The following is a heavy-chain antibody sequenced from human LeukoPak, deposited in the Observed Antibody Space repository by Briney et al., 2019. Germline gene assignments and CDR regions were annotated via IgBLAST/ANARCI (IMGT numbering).Heavy chain of an antibody. Sequence: ASVKVSCKASGGTFSSYAIRWVRQAPGQGLEWMGGIIPIFGTANYAQKFQGRVTITADESTSTAYMELSSLRSEDTAVYYCAREATYSSSWHNWFDPWGQGTLVTVSS. V-gene: IGHV1-69*13. J-gene: IGHJ5*02. CDR2: IIPIFGTA. CDR3: AREATYSSSWHNWFDP. D-gene: IGHD6-13*01. CDR1: GGTFSSYA.